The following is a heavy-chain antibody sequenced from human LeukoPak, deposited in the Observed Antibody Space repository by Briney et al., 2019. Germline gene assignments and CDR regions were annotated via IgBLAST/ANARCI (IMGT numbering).Heavy chain of an antibody. J-gene: IGHJ4*02. CDR2: IYYSGST. D-gene: IGHD6-6*01. CDR1: GGSISSYY. Sequence: PSETLSLTCTVSGGSISSYYWSWIRQPPGKGLEWIGYIYYSGSTNYNPSLKSRVTISVDTSKNQFSLKLSSVTAADTAVYYCARELGYSSSGGGYWGQGTLVTVSS. CDR3: ARELGYSSSGGGY. V-gene: IGHV4-59*01.